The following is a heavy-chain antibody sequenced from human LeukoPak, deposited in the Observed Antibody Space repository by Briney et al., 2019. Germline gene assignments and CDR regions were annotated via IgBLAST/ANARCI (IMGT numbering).Heavy chain of an antibody. CDR2: ISYDGSNK. CDR3: AKDPGTGYYYYMDV. CDR1: GFTFSSYG. J-gene: IGHJ6*03. Sequence: GGSLRLSCAASGFTFSSYGMHWVRQAPGKGLEWVAVISYDGSNKYYADSVKGRFTISRDNSKNTLYLQMNSLRAEDTAVYYCAKDPGTGYYYYMDVWGKGTTVTVSS. V-gene: IGHV3-30*18. D-gene: IGHD1-1*01.